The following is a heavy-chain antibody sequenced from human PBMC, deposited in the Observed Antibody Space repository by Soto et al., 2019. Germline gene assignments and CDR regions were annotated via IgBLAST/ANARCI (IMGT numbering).Heavy chain of an antibody. CDR2: IIPIFGTA. J-gene: IGHJ6*02. CDR3: ARPDGPLYSNYHYYYGMDV. V-gene: IGHV1-69*13. D-gene: IGHD4-4*01. Sequence: SVKVSCKASGGTFSSYAISWVRQAPGQGLEWMGGIIPIFGTANYAQKFQGGVTITADESTSTAYMELSSLRSEDTAVYYCARPDGPLYSNYHYYYGMDVWGQGTTVPVSS. CDR1: GGTFSSYA.